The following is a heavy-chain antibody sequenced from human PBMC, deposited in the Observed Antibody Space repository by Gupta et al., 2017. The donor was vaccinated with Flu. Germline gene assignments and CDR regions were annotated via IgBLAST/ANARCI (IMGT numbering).Heavy chain of an antibody. Sequence: QVQLVESGGGVFEPGRSLRLSCAASGFTFSSYGMHWVRQAPGKGLEWVAVISYDGSNKYYADSVKGRFTISRDNSKNTLYLQMNSLRAEDTAVYYCAKETYYDFWSGYFSLLDYWGQGTLVTVSS. D-gene: IGHD3-3*01. J-gene: IGHJ4*02. V-gene: IGHV3-30*18. CDR3: AKETYYDFWSGYFSLLDY. CDR1: GFTFSSYG. CDR2: ISYDGSNK.